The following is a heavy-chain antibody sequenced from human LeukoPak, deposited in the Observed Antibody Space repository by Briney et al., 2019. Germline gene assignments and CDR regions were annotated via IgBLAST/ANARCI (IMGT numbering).Heavy chain of an antibody. CDR1: GGSISSGDYY. J-gene: IGHJ4*02. D-gene: IGHD1-1*01. CDR2: IYYSGST. V-gene: IGHV4-31*03. CDR3: ARGRTSDY. Sequence: SQTLSLTCTVSGGSISSGDYYWSWIRQHPGKGLEWIGYIYYSGSTSYNPSLKSRVTISVHTSRKKFSLKLSSVTAADTAVYYCARGRTSDYWGQGTLVTVSS.